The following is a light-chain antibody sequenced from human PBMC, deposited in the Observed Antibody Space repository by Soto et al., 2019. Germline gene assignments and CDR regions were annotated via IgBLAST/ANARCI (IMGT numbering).Light chain of an antibody. V-gene: IGLV1-40*01. Sequence: QSVLTRPPSVSGDQRLSVTLSYTASSSNIGAGRDVHWYQQLPGTAPRLLIYGNNNRPSGVPDRFSASKSGTSASLAITGLQAEDEADFYCQSFDSSLSAYVFGTGTKVTVL. CDR3: QSFDSSLSAYV. CDR2: GNN. J-gene: IGLJ1*01. CDR1: SSNIGAGRD.